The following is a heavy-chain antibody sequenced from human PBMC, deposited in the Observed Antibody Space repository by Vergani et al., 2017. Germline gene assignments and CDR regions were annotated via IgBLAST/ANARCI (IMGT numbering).Heavy chain of an antibody. V-gene: IGHV1-2*02. J-gene: IGHJ4*02. CDR3: ARAQAYYYDSSGEPKR. CDR1: GYTFTDHY. D-gene: IGHD3-22*01. CDR2: INPNSGGT. Sequence: VQLVQSGAEVKKPGATMKISCKVSGYTFTDHYMHWVKQAPGKGLEWMGWINPNSGGTNYAQKFQGRVTMTRDTSISTAYMELSRLRSDDTAVYYCARAQAYYYDSSGEPKRWGQGTLVTVSS.